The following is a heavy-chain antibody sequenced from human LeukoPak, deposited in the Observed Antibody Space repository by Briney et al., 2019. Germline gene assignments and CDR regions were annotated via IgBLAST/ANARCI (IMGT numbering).Heavy chain of an antibody. V-gene: IGHV4-39*07. D-gene: IGHD4-23*01. CDR3: ARGLRRRWLTPQLYFDY. Sequence: SETLSLTCTVSGGSISTSNYYWGWVRQPPGKGLEWIGNIFYSGSTYYSPSLKSRVTISLDTSRNQFSLKLNSVTAADTAVYYCARGLRRRWLTPQLYFDYWGQGTLVTVSS. CDR1: GGSISTSNYY. J-gene: IGHJ4*02. CDR2: IFYSGST.